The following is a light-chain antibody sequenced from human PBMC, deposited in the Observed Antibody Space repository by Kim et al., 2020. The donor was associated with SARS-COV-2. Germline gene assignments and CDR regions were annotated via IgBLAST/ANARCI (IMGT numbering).Light chain of an antibody. CDR3: EQADSFPLT. CDR1: QGIRSW. V-gene: IGKV1-12*01. J-gene: IGKJ4*01. Sequence: DIQMTQSPSSVSASVGDRVTITCRVSQGIRSWLAWYQQKPGKAPRLLIYTASSLQSGVPSRFSGSGSGTDFSLTISSLQPEDFATYYCEQADSFPLTFGGGTKVEIK. CDR2: TAS.